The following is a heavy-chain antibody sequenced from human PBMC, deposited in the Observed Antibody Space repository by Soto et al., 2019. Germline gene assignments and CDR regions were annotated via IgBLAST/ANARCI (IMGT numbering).Heavy chain of an antibody. D-gene: IGHD3-22*01. CDR3: ASYDSGGTNAFDI. V-gene: IGHV1-46*01. CDR1: GYTFTSYY. Sequence: ASVKVSCKASGYTFTSYYMHWVRQALGQGLEWMGIINPSGGSTSYAQKFQGRVTMTRDTSTSTVCMELSSLRSEDTAVYYCASYDSGGTNAFDIWGQGTMVTVSS. J-gene: IGHJ3*02. CDR2: INPSGGST.